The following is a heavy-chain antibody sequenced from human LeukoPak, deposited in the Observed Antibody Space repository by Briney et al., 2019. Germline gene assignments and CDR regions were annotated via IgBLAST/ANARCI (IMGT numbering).Heavy chain of an antibody. CDR2: FDPEDGET. V-gene: IGHV1-24*01. Sequence: ASVRASCKVSGYTLTELSMHWVRQAPGKGLEWMGGFDPEDGETIYAQKFQGRVTMTEDTSTDTAYMELSSLRSEDTAVYYCAIQYDSSGYYLNYFDYWGQGTLVTVSS. D-gene: IGHD3-22*01. CDR1: GYTLTELS. CDR3: AIQYDSSGYYLNYFDY. J-gene: IGHJ4*02.